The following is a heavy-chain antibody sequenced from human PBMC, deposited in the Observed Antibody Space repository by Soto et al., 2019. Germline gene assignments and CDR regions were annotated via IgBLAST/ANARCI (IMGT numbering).Heavy chain of an antibody. CDR1: GYTFTSYG. Sequence: QVQLVQSGAEVKKPGASVKVSCKASGYTFTSYGISWVRQAPGQGLEWMGWISAYNGNTNYAQKLQGRVTMTTDTATSTAYMELRSLRSDDTAVYYCAMNEGAARPSYYFGMAVWGQGTTVTVSS. CDR2: ISAYNGNT. V-gene: IGHV1-18*04. D-gene: IGHD6-6*01. CDR3: AMNEGAARPSYYFGMAV. J-gene: IGHJ6*02.